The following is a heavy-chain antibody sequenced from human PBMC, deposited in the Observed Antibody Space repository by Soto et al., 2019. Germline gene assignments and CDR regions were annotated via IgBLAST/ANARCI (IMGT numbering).Heavy chain of an antibody. CDR3: ARSLGVSTDY. D-gene: IGHD2-8*01. V-gene: IGHV1-46*01. CDR1: GYTFTSYY. Sequence: ASVKVSCNSSGYTFTSYYRHWVRQAPGQGLEWMGIINPSGGSTSYAQKFQGRVTMTRDTSTSTVYMELSSLRSEDTAVYYCARSLGVSTDYWGQGTRVTVSA. CDR2: INPSGGST. J-gene: IGHJ4*02.